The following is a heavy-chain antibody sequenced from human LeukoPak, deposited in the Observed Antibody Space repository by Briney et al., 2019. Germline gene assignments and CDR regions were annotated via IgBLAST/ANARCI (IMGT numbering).Heavy chain of an antibody. CDR1: GVSISSSRYY. CDR2: IYYSGTT. CDR3: AREFTSGSYVY. Sequence: SETLSLTCSVSGVSISSSRYYWGWIRQPPGTGLEWIGSIYYSGTTYYNPSLKSRVTISVDTSKNQFSLKLSSVTAADTAVYYCAREFTSGSYVYWGQGTLVTVSS. J-gene: IGHJ4*02. D-gene: IGHD1-26*01. V-gene: IGHV4-39*07.